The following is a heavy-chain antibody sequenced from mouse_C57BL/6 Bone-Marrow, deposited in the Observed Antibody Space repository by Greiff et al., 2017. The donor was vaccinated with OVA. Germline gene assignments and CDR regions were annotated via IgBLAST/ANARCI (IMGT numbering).Heavy chain of an antibody. J-gene: IGHJ2*01. CDR1: GFSLSTFGMG. CDR2: IWWDDDK. CDR3: ARMRGLLLRYYFDY. V-gene: IGHV8-8*01. Sequence: QVTLKVSGPGILQPSQTLILTCSFSGFSLSTFGMGVGWLRQPSGQGLEWLAHIWWDDDKYYNPALKSRLTIAKDTSKNQVFLKIANVDTADTATYYCARMRGLLLRYYFDYWGQGTTLTVSS. D-gene: IGHD1-1*01.